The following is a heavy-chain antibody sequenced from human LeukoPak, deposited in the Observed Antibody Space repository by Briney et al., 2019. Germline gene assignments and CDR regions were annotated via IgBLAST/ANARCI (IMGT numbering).Heavy chain of an antibody. CDR3: ARGPVLYYDSSGWEIGAFDI. V-gene: IGHV1-69*13. J-gene: IGHJ3*02. Sequence: SVKVSCKASGGTFGSYAISWVRQAPGQGLEWMGGIIPIFGTANYAQKFQGRVTITADESTSTAYMELSSLRSEDTAVYYCARGPVLYYDSSGWEIGAFDIWGQGTMVTVSS. D-gene: IGHD3-22*01. CDR1: GGTFGSYA. CDR2: IIPIFGTA.